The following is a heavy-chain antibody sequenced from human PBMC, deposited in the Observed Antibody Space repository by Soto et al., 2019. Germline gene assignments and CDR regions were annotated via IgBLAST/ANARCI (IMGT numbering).Heavy chain of an antibody. CDR1: GGSISSSNW. Sequence: QVQLQESGPGLVKPSGTLSLTCAVSGGSISSSNWWSWVRQPPGKGLEWIGEIFHNGNTYSNPSLTGRVTMSVDKSKNQFSLNLKSGTAAGATVYYCASGAYAMDVWGQGTTVTVSS. CDR2: IFHNGNT. CDR3: ASGAYAMDV. V-gene: IGHV4-4*02. J-gene: IGHJ6*02. D-gene: IGHD2-15*01.